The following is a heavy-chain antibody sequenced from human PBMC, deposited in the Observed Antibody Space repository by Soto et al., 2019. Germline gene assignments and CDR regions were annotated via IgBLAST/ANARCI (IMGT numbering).Heavy chain of an antibody. D-gene: IGHD6-13*01. V-gene: IGHV3-43*01. J-gene: IGHJ4*02. CDR3: VVALAAADCFDY. Sequence: GGSLRLSCAASGFTFDDYTMHWVRQAPGKGLEWVSLISWDGGSTYYADSVKGRFTISRDNSKNSLYLQMNSLRTEDTALYYCVVALAAADCFDYWGQGTLVTVSS. CDR1: GFTFDDYT. CDR2: ISWDGGST.